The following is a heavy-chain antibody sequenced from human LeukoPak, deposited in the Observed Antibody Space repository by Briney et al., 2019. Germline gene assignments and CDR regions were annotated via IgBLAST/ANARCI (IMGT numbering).Heavy chain of an antibody. CDR2: IRYDGSNK. D-gene: IGHD3-3*01. Sequence: GGSLRLSCAASGFTFSSYGMHWVRQAPGKGLEWVAFIRYDGSNKYYADSVKGRFTISRDNSKNTLYLQMNSLRAEDTAVYYCTSQLYYDFWSGRNWFDPWGQGTLVTVSS. CDR1: GFTFSSYG. J-gene: IGHJ5*02. CDR3: TSQLYYDFWSGRNWFDP. V-gene: IGHV3-30*02.